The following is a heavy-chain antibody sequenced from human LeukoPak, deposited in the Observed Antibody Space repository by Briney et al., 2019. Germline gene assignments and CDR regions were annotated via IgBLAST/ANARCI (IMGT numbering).Heavy chain of an antibody. CDR1: GYTFTSYA. D-gene: IGHD4-23*01. J-gene: IGHJ4*02. V-gene: IGHV1-3*01. CDR2: INAGNGNT. Sequence: GASVKVSCKASGYTFTSYAMHWVRQAPGQRLEWMGWINAGNGNTKYSQKFQGRVTITRDTSASTAYMELSSLRSGDTAVYYCARGGLATVVFDYWGQGTLVTVSS. CDR3: ARGGLATVVFDY.